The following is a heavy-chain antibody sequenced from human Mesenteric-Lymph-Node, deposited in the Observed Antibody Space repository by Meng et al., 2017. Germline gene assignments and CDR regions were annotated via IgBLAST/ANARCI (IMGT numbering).Heavy chain of an antibody. Sequence: QVQLVQSGAEVKKPGASAKVSCTASGYTFTYYAIQGVRKAPGQRLEWMGLINSSNGKTKYSEKFQGGVTITRDTSATTAYMELSSLRSEDMAVYYCARGLWEQSRYYFDSWGQGTLVTVSS. CDR2: INSSNGKT. V-gene: IGHV1-3*01. D-gene: IGHD1-26*01. J-gene: IGHJ4*02. CDR3: ARGLWEQSRYYFDS. CDR1: GYTFTYYA.